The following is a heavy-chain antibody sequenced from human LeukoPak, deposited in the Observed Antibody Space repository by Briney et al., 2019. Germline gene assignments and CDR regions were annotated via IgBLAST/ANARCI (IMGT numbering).Heavy chain of an antibody. CDR1: AFTFSSYS. CDR2: ISSSGSYI. CDR3: ARDLEDSSSWYFHYYYYYMDV. V-gene: IGHV3-21*01. D-gene: IGHD6-13*01. J-gene: IGHJ6*03. Sequence: GGSLRLSCAASAFTFSSYSMNWVRQAPGKGLEWVSSISSSGSYIYYADSVKGRFTISRDNARKSLYLQMNSLRAEDTAVYYCARDLEDSSSWYFHYYYYYMDVWGKGTTVTVSS.